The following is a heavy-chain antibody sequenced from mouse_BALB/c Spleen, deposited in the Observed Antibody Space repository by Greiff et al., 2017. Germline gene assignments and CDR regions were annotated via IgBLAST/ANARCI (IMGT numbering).Heavy chain of an antibody. Sequence: VQLQQSGAELVRSGASVKLSCTASGFNIKDYYMHWVKQRPEQGLEWIGWIDPENGDTEYAPKFQGKATMTADTSSNTAYLQLSSLTSEDTAVYYCNTMIYPFAYWGQGTLVTVSA. CDR1: GFNIKDYY. CDR3: NTMIYPFAY. CDR2: IDPENGDT. V-gene: IGHV14-4*02. D-gene: IGHD2-4*01. J-gene: IGHJ3*01.